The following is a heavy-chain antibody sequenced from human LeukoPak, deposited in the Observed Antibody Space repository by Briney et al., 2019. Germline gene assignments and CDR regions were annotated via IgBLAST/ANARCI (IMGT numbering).Heavy chain of an antibody. D-gene: IGHD3-10*01. CDR2: INPNSGGT. J-gene: IGHJ4*02. CDR1: GYTFTVYY. V-gene: IGHV1-2*02. Sequence: ASVRVSCKASGYTFTVYYMHWVRQAPGQRLEWMGWINPNSGGTNYAQKFQGRVTMTRDTSISTAYMELSRLRSDDTAVYYCARVSSGSGSYIGEGIDYWGQGTLVTVSS. CDR3: ARVSSGSGSYIGEGIDY.